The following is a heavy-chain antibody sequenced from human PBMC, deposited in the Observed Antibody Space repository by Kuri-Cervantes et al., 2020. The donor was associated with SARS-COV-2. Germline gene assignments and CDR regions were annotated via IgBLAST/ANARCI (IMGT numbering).Heavy chain of an antibody. CDR3: AKDRRWVGAEKYYFDY. D-gene: IGHD1-26*01. V-gene: IGHV3-33*06. CDR1: GFTFSSYG. CDR2: IWYDGSNK. J-gene: IGHJ4*02. Sequence: GGSLRLSCAASGFTFSSYGMHWVRQAPGKGLEWVAVIWYDGSNKYYADSVKGRFTISRDNSKNTLYLQMNSLRAEDTAVYYCAKDRRWVGAEKYYFDYWGQGTLVTVSS.